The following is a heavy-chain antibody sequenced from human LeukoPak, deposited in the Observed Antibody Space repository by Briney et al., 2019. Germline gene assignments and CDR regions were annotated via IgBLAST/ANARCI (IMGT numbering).Heavy chain of an antibody. Sequence: GRSLRLSCAASGFSFDDYAMHWVRQAPGKGLEWVSGISWNSGSIGYADSVKGRFTISRDNAKNSLYLQMNSLRAEDTALYYCAKDRGLTTVTLDYWGQGTLVTVSS. J-gene: IGHJ4*02. CDR1: GFSFDDYA. CDR3: AKDRGLTTVTLDY. V-gene: IGHV3-9*01. D-gene: IGHD4-11*01. CDR2: ISWNSGSI.